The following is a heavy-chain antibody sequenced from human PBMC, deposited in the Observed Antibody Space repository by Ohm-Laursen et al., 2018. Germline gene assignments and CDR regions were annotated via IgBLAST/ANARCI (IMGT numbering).Heavy chain of an antibody. D-gene: IGHD3-22*01. V-gene: IGHV3-30*18. CDR2: ISYDGSNK. CDR1: GFTFSGYA. J-gene: IGHJ4*02. CDR3: AKDANYDTSGFYPAALDY. Sequence: SLRLSCAASGFTFSGYAMSWVRQAPGKGLEWVAVISYDGSNKYSADSVKGRFTISRDNSKDTLYLQMNSLRAEDTAVYYCAKDANYDTSGFYPAALDYWGQGTLVTVSS.